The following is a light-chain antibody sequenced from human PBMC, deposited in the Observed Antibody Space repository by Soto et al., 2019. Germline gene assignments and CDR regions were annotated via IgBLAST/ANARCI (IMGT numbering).Light chain of an antibody. CDR2: DVS. V-gene: IGLV2-11*01. Sequence: QSALTQPRSVSGSPGQSVTISCTGTSRDVGGYNSVSWYQQRPGKAPKLMIYDVSKRPSGVPDRFSGSKSGNTASLTISGLQAEDEADYYCCSYAGSYTLVFGGGTKLTVL. CDR3: CSYAGSYTLV. CDR1: SRDVGGYNS. J-gene: IGLJ2*01.